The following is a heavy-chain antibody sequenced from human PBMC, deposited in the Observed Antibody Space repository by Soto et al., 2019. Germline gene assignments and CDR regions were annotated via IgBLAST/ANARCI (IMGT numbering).Heavy chain of an antibody. D-gene: IGHD2-15*01. V-gene: IGHV3-23*01. J-gene: IGHJ4*02. CDR1: GFTLKNYA. CDR3: AKWYCSGGSCYPTFDS. CDR2: ISGSGGST. Sequence: EVQLLESGGGFVQPGGSLRLSCAGSGFTLKNYAMSWVRQAPGKGLEWVSGISGSGGSTYYTDSVKGRFTMSRDNSKTTLYLHMNSLRAEDTAVYYCAKWYCSGGSCYPTFDSWGQGTLVTVSS.